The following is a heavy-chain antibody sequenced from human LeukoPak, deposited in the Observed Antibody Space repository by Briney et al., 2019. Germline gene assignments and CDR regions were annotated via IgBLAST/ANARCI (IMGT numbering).Heavy chain of an antibody. V-gene: IGHV3-23*01. Sequence: QPGGSLRLSCAASGFTFSSYAMSWVRQAPGMGLEWVSAISGSGGSTYYADSVKGRFTISRDNSKTTLYLQMNSLRAEDTAVYYCAKKMTTVITFDYWGQGTLVTVSS. D-gene: IGHD4-17*01. J-gene: IGHJ4*02. CDR3: AKKMTTVITFDY. CDR1: GFTFSSYA. CDR2: ISGSGGST.